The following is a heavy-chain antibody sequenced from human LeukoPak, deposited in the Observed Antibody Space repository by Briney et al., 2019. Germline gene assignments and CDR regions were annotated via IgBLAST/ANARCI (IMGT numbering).Heavy chain of an antibody. Sequence: SETLSPTCTVSGGSTNIYYLSWIRQPPGKGLEWIWYISTSGGTNYNPSLRSRVTMSVDTSKNQFSLKLSSVTAADTAVYYCARQSIIIGGDYFDFWGQGTLVTVSS. D-gene: IGHD3-16*01. CDR1: GGSTNIYY. V-gene: IGHV4-4*09. J-gene: IGHJ4*02. CDR3: ARQSIIIGGDYFDF. CDR2: ISTSGGT.